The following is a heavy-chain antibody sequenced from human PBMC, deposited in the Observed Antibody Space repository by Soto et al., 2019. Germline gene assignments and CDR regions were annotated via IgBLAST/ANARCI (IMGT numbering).Heavy chain of an antibody. Sequence: PWGSLRLSCASYGCTISSYDMDWVRQAPGKGLDWVAVISYEGSNNYYADSVKGRITFSKANSKNSLYRQMNSINAEGTPLYYCAKDRTPGSLEWAILGGMDVCRQGTRGTVSS. CDR2: ISYEGSNN. D-gene: IGHD3-3*01. CDR3: AKDRTPGSLEWAILGGMDV. J-gene: IGHJ6*02. V-gene: IGHV3-30*18. CDR1: GCTISSYD.